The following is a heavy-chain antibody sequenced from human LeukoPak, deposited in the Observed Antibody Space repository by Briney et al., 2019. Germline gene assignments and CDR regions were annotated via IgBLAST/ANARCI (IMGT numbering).Heavy chain of an antibody. CDR3: ATETNGRHYDY. Sequence: GGYLRLSCTASGLTFSTSGFNWVRQAPGKGLEWVASIGPTGSDRYHADSIKGRFTISRDNANNFLYLQMNSLRAEDTAVYYCATETNGRHYDYWGQGTLLTVSS. D-gene: IGHD1-14*01. J-gene: IGHJ4*02. CDR2: IGPTGSDR. V-gene: IGHV3-21*06. CDR1: GLTFSTSG.